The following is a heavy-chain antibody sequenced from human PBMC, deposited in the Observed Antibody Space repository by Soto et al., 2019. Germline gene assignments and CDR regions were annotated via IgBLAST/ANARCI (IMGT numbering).Heavy chain of an antibody. CDR3: ARDLTIFGVVNIFDY. Sequence: GGSLRLSCAASGFTFSSYAMHWVRQAPGKGLEWVAVISYDGSNKYYADSVKGRFIISRDNSKNTLYLQMNSLRAEDTAVYYCARDLTIFGVVNIFDYWGQGTLVTVSS. CDR1: GFTFSSYA. V-gene: IGHV3-30-3*01. CDR2: ISYDGSNK. J-gene: IGHJ4*02. D-gene: IGHD3-3*01.